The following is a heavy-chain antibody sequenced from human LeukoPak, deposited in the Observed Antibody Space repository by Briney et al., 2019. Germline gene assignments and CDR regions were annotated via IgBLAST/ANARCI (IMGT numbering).Heavy chain of an antibody. Sequence: SETLSLTCAVYGGSFSGYYWSWIRQPPGKGLEWIGEINHSGSTNYNPSLKSRVTISVDKSKNQFSLKLSSVTAADTAVYYCASATVTRSDYYYYMDVWGKGTTVTVSS. CDR2: INHSGST. V-gene: IGHV4-34*01. CDR1: GGSFSGYY. J-gene: IGHJ6*03. CDR3: ASATVTRSDYYYYMDV. D-gene: IGHD4-17*01.